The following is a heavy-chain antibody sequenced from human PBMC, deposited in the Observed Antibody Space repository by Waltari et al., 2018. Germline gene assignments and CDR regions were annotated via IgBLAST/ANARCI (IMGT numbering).Heavy chain of an antibody. Sequence: EVQLVESGGGLVQPGGSLRLSCAASGFTFSSYWMSWVRQAPGKGLEWVANIKQDGSEKDYVDSVKGRFTIARDNAKNSLYLQMNSLRAEDTAVYYCAREQVNYDFWSGYYYGAFDIWGQGTMVTVSS. CDR3: AREQVNYDFWSGYYYGAFDI. D-gene: IGHD3-3*01. J-gene: IGHJ3*02. V-gene: IGHV3-7*01. CDR2: IKQDGSEK. CDR1: GFTFSSYW.